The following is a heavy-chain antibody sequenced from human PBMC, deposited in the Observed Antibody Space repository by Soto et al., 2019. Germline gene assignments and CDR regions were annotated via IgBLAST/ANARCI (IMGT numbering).Heavy chain of an antibody. CDR1: GFTFSSYG. Sequence: PGGSLRLSCAASGFTFSSYGMHWVRQAPGKGLEWVAVIWYDGSNKYYADSVKGRFTISRDNSKNTLYLQMNSLRAEDTAVYYCARDLGGAGSNYYSYYGMEVWGQGTRVTVAS. J-gene: IGHJ6*02. CDR3: ARDLGGAGSNYYSYYGMEV. CDR2: IWYDGSNK. D-gene: IGHD3-10*01. V-gene: IGHV3-33*01.